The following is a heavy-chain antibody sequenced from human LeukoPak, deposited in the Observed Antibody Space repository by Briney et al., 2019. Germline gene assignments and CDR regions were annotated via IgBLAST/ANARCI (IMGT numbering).Heavy chain of an antibody. J-gene: IGHJ3*02. CDR1: GFTFSSYG. CDR3: AKSRSLTGYHDAFDI. CDR2: ISYDGSNK. V-gene: IGHV3-30*18. D-gene: IGHD3-9*01. Sequence: GGSLRLSCAASGFTFSSYGMHWVRQAPGKGLEWVAVISYDGSNKYYADSVKGRFTISRDNSKNTLYLQMNSLRAEDTTVYYCAKSRSLTGYHDAFDIWGEGTMVTVSS.